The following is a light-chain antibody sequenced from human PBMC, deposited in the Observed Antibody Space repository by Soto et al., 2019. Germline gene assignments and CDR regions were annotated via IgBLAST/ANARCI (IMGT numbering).Light chain of an antibody. CDR1: QSVSSSY. J-gene: IGKJ1*01. CDR2: GAS. Sequence: EIVLTQSPGTLSLSLEERATLSCRASQSVSSSYLAWYQQKPGQAPRLLIYGASSRATAIPDRFNGSGSGTDFTLTISRLEPEDFAVYYCQQYGSAPRTFGQGTKVEIK. V-gene: IGKV3-20*01. CDR3: QQYGSAPRT.